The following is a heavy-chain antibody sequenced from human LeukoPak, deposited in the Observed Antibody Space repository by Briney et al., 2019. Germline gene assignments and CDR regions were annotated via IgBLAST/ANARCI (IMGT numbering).Heavy chain of an antibody. D-gene: IGHD5-24*01. CDR2: ISSSSSTI. J-gene: IGHJ4*02. Sequence: QPGGSLRLSCAASGFTFSSYSMNWVRQAPGKGLEWVSYISSSSSTIYYADSVKGRFTISRDNSKNTLYLQMNSLRPEDTAVYYCARLATHGDYWGQGTLVTISS. V-gene: IGHV3-48*01. CDR3: ARLATHGDY. CDR1: GFTFSSYS.